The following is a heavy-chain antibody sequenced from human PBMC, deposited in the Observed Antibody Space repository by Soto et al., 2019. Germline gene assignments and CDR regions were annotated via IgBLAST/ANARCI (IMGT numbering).Heavy chain of an antibody. V-gene: IGHV4-4*02. CDR2: IHHSGST. J-gene: IGHJ5*02. Sequence: SETLSLTCAVSGVFVSSGSWWSWVRQPPGKGLEWIGEIHHSGSTNYNPSLKSRVTISVDTSTNQFSLKLSSVTAADTAVYYCAREYSRNNWFDPWGQGTLVTVSS. CDR3: AREYSRNNWFDP. D-gene: IGHD6-13*01. CDR1: GVFVSSGSW.